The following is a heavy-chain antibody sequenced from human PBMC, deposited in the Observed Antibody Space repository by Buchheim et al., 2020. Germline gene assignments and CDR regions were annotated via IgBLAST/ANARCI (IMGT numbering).Heavy chain of an antibody. D-gene: IGHD6-13*01. CDR1: GFTFSSYA. CDR3: ARDRGSSSWYFDY. Sequence: QVQLVESGGGVVQPGRSLRLSCAASGFTFSSYAMHWVRQAPGKGLEWVAVISYDGSNKYYADSVEGRFTISRDNSKNTLYLQMNSLRAEDTAVYYCARDRGSSSWYFDYWGQGTL. J-gene: IGHJ4*02. V-gene: IGHV3-30-3*01. CDR2: ISYDGSNK.